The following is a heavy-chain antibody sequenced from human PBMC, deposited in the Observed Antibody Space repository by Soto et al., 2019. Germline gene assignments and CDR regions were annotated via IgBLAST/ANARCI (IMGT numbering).Heavy chain of an antibody. V-gene: IGHV4-61*08. Sequence: SETLSLTCSVSGGSVSSRGFYWTWIRQPPGKGLDWLGYLAFDGRTNYNPSLKSRVTMSQDTSKNQFSLTLGSETAADTAIYYCARLPDISGWPFDFWGQGALVTVSS. CDR2: LAFDGRT. CDR3: ARLPDISGWPFDF. J-gene: IGHJ4*02. D-gene: IGHD6-19*01. CDR1: GGSVSSRGFY.